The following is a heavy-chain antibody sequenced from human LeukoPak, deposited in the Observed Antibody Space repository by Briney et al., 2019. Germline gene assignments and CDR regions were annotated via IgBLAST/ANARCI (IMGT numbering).Heavy chain of an antibody. CDR1: GYTFTSYY. J-gene: IGHJ4*02. D-gene: IGHD6-13*01. CDR3: ARAPIAASPPLDY. CDR2: INPTGGST. V-gene: IGHV1-46*01. Sequence: ASVKVSCKASGYTFTSYYMHWVRQAPGQGLEWMGIINPTGGSTTYAQNLQGRVTMTRDTSTSTVYMELSSLRSEDTAVYYCARAPIAASPPLDYWGQGTLVTVSS.